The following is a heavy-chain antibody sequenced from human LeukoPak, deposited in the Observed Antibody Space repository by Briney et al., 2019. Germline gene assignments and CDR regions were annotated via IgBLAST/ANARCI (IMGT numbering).Heavy chain of an antibody. V-gene: IGHV4-39*01. CDR1: GGSISSSYYY. J-gene: IGHJ4*02. Sequence: SETLSLTCTVSGGSISSSYYYWGWIRQSPGKGLEWIGSMYYSGSTYCNPSLKSRVTISVDTSKNQFSLKLNSVTAADTAVYYCARGGTMVLGYWGQGTLVTVSS. CDR3: ARGGTMVLGY. CDR2: MYYSGST. D-gene: IGHD3-10*01.